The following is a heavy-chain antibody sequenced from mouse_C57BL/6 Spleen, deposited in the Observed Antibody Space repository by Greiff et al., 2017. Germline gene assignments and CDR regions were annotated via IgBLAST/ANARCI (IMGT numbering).Heavy chain of an antibody. V-gene: IGHV1-53*01. D-gene: IGHD1-1*01. CDR1: GYTFTSYR. CDR2: INPSNGGT. Sequence: VQLQQPGTELVKPGASVKLSCKASGYTFTSYRMHWVKQRPGQGLEWIGNINPSNGGTNYNQKFKSKATMTVDQSSSTAYMQLSSLTSEDSAVYFCASLNYGSSYSYYLDYWGQGTTLTVSS. J-gene: IGHJ2*01. CDR3: ASLNYGSSYSYYLDY.